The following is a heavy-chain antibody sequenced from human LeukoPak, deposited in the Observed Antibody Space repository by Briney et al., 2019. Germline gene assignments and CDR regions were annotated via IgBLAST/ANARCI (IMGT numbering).Heavy chain of an antibody. J-gene: IGHJ4*02. D-gene: IGHD2-15*01. CDR1: GGSISSYY. CDR3: ARGIVASDY. CDR2: TYYSGST. Sequence: SETLSLTCTVSGGSISSYYWSWIRQPPGKGLEWIGYTYYSGSTNYNPSLKSRVTISVDTSKNQFSLKLSSVTAADTAVYYCARGIVASDYWGQGTLVTVSS. V-gene: IGHV4-59*01.